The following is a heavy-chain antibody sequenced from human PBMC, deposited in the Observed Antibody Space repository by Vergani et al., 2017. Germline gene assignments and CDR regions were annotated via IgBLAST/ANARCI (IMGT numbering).Heavy chain of an antibody. D-gene: IGHD6-6*01. V-gene: IGHV1-2*02. CDR1: GYTFTGYY. CDR2: INPNSGGT. Sequence: QVQLVQSGAEVKKPGASVKVSCKASGYTFTGYYMHWVRQAPGQGLEWMGWINPNSGGTNYAQKFQGRVTITRDTSASTAYMELSSLRSEDTAVYYCARWLGSSSQSNFDYWGQGTLVTVSS. J-gene: IGHJ4*02. CDR3: ARWLGSSSQSNFDY.